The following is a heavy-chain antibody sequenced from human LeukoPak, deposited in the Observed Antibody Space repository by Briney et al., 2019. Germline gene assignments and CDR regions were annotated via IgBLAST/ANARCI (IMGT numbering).Heavy chain of an antibody. CDR3: TTFGIDWSLSY. V-gene: IGHV3-74*01. CDR1: GFIFSSWW. CDR2: INTDGSYI. D-gene: IGHD3-9*01. J-gene: IGHJ4*02. Sequence: GGSLRLSCAASGFIFSSWWMIWFRRLPGKGLVSVSHINTDGSYIRYADSVKGRFTISRDNTKNTLYLQMNSLRPEDTGVYYCTTFGIDWSLSYWGQGALVTVSS.